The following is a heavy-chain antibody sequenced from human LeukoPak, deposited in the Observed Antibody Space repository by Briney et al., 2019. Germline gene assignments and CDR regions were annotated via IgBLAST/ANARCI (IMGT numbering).Heavy chain of an antibody. CDR3: AKETLGYCSGGSCQGLNY. V-gene: IGHV3-30*18. CDR2: ISYDESNK. J-gene: IGHJ4*02. Sequence: GGSLRLSCAASGFTFTIYGMYWVRQAPGKGLEWVAMISYDESNKYYTDFVKGRFTISRDNSKNTLYLQMNSLRAEDTAIYYCAKETLGYCSGGSCQGLNYWGQGTLVTVSS. CDR1: GFTFTIYG. D-gene: IGHD2-15*01.